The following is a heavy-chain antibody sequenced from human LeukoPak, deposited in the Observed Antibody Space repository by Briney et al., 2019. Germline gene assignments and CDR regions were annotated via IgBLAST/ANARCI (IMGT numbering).Heavy chain of an antibody. V-gene: IGHV3-7*01. CDR3: ARNPWELLLYFDY. CDR1: GFTFSSYW. Sequence: SGGSLRLSCAASGFTFSSYWMSWVRQAPGKGLEWAANIKQDGSEKYYVDSVRGRFTISRDNAKNSLYLQMNSLRAEDTAVYYCARNPWELLLYFDYWGQGTLVTVSS. D-gene: IGHD1-26*01. CDR2: IKQDGSEK. J-gene: IGHJ4*02.